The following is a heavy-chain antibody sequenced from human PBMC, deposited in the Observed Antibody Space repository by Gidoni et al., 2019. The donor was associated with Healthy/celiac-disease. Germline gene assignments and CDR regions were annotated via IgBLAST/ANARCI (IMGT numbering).Heavy chain of an antibody. V-gene: IGHV3-11*06. D-gene: IGHD2-15*01. CDR2: ISSSSSYT. Sequence: QVQLVESGGGLVKPGGSLRLSCAASGFTFSDYYMSCTRQAPGKGLEWVSYISSSSSYTNYADSVKGRFTISRDNAKNSLYLQMNSLRAEDTAVYYCARDIVVVVAATLDAFDIWGQGTMVTVSS. CDR1: GFTFSDYY. CDR3: ARDIVVVVAATLDAFDI. J-gene: IGHJ3*02.